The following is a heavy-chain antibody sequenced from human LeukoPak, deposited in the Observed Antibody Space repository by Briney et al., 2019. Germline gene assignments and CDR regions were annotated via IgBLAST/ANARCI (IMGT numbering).Heavy chain of an antibody. V-gene: IGHV3-21*01. J-gene: IGHJ4*02. D-gene: IGHD3-22*01. CDR2: ISGSGTYI. Sequence: AGSLRLSCAASGFTFSSNSMNWVRQAPGKGLEWVSSISGSGTYIYYADSVKGRFTISRDNAKNSVYLQMNSLRAEDTAVYYCAKDDSSGYYLDYWGQGTLVTVSS. CDR1: GFTFSSNS. CDR3: AKDDSSGYYLDY.